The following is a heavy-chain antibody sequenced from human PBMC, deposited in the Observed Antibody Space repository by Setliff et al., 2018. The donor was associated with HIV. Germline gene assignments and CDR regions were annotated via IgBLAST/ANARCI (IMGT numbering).Heavy chain of an antibody. CDR3: VRGLGSPTYYFDY. J-gene: IGHJ4*02. CDR1: GFTFSSYW. Sequence: PGGSLRLSCAGSGFTFSSYWMSWVRQAPGKGLEWVANIKQDGSEKYYVESVKGRFTISRDNAKNSVYLQMNSLRAEDTAMYYCVRGLGSPTYYFDYWGQGTLVTVSS. V-gene: IGHV3-7*01. CDR2: IKQDGSEK. D-gene: IGHD3-9*01.